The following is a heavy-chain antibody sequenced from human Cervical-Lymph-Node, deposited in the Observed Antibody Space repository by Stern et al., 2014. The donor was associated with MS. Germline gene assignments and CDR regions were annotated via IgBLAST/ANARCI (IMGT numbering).Heavy chain of an antibody. V-gene: IGHV1-8*01. CDR2: MNPNSGNT. Sequence: QVQLGQSGAEVKKPGASVKVSCKASGYTFTSYDINWVRQATGQGLEWMGWMNPNSGNTGYAQKFQGRVTMTRNTSISTAYMELSSLRSEDTAVYYCARVVTADWYFDLGGRGTLVTVSS. CDR3: ARVVTADWYFDL. D-gene: IGHD2-21*02. CDR1: GYTFTSYD. J-gene: IGHJ2*01.